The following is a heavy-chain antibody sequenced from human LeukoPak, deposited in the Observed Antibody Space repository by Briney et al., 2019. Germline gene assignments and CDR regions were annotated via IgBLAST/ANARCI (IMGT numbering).Heavy chain of an antibody. V-gene: IGHV4-61*02. Sequence: SETLSLTCTVSGGSISSSSYYWSWIRQPPGKGLEWIGSIYTTGSTNYNPSLKSRVTISVDTSKNQFSLKLSSVTAADTGVYYCARDGTAMDYFDYWGQGTLVTVSS. CDR3: ARDGTAMDYFDY. D-gene: IGHD5-18*01. CDR1: GGSISSSSYY. CDR2: IYTTGST. J-gene: IGHJ4*02.